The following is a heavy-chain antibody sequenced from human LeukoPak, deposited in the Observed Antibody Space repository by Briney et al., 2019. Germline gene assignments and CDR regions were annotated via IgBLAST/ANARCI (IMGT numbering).Heavy chain of an antibody. D-gene: IGHD2-2*01. CDR1: GFTFSDYY. V-gene: IGHV3-11*06. Sequence: GGSLRLFCAASGFTFSDYYMSWIRQAPGKGLEWFSYISSSSSYTNYADSVKGRFTISRDNAKNSLYLQMNSLRAEDTAVYYCARGGVVVPAAMPRYYGMDVWGKGTTVTVSS. J-gene: IGHJ6*04. CDR3: ARGGVVVPAAMPRYYGMDV. CDR2: ISSSSSYT.